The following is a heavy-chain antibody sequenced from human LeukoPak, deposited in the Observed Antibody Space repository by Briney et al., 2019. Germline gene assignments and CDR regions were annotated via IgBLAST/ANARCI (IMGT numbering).Heavy chain of an antibody. CDR3: ARLDYYGSGSVYFDY. CDR1: GYTFTSYD. Sequence: GASVKVSCKASGYTFTSYDINWVRQAPGQGLEWMGIINPSGGSTSYAQKFQGRVTMTRDTSTSTVYMELSSLRSEDTAVYYCARLDYYGSGSVYFDYWGQGTLVTVSS. D-gene: IGHD3-10*01. V-gene: IGHV1-46*01. CDR2: INPSGGST. J-gene: IGHJ4*02.